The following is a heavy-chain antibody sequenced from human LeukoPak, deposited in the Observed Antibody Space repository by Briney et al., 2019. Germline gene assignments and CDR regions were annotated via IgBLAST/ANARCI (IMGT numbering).Heavy chain of an antibody. J-gene: IGHJ5*02. CDR3: ARDDIVVVPAAMNP. CDR2: ISSSSSYI. V-gene: IGHV3-21*01. CDR1: GFTFSNYW. D-gene: IGHD2-2*01. Sequence: GGSLRLSCAASGFTFSNYWMNWVRQAPGKGLEWVSSISSSSSYIYYADSVKGRFTISRDNAKNSLYLQMNSLRAEDTAVYYCARDDIVVVPAAMNPWGQGTLVTVSS.